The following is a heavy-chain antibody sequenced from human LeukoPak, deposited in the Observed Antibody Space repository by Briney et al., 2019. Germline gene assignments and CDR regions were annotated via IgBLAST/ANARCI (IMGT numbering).Heavy chain of an antibody. CDR2: IRGSPSTT. V-gene: IGHV3-23*01. CDR3: AKDGEGYSYGSDF. Sequence: HPGGSLRLSCAASGFSFRHYVMSWVRQAPGKGLEWVSSIRGSPSTTFYAASVKGRFTISRDNSKNIVYLQMNSLRAEDTAVYYCAKDGEGYSYGSDFWGQGTLVTVSS. J-gene: IGHJ4*02. D-gene: IGHD5-18*01. CDR1: GFSFRHYV.